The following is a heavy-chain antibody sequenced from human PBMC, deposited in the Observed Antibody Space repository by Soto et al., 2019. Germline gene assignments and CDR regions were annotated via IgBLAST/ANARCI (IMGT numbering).Heavy chain of an antibody. CDR1: GYLFSSHC. CDR3: ARDVSGPGATYVMDV. D-gene: IGHD2-2*01. J-gene: IGHJ6*02. V-gene: IGHV1-46*01. Sequence: GSVKVCCKASGYLFSSHCIYLVRRAPGQGLQWMGIINPGGGRTAYAQKFQGRVTLTRDMSTSTVYMDLTSLTYDDTAVYYCARDVSGPGATYVMDVWGHGTTVTVSS. CDR2: INPGGGRT.